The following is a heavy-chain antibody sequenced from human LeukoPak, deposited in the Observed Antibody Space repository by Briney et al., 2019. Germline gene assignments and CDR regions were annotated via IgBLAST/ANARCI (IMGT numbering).Heavy chain of an antibody. J-gene: IGHJ4*02. CDR3: AAGSHSSGYYVY. Sequence: SVKVSCKASGFTFTSSAMQWVRQARGQRLEWIGWIVVGSGNTNYAQKFQERVTITGDMSTSTAYMELSSLRSEDTAVYYCAAGSHSSGYYVYWGQGTLVTVSS. D-gene: IGHD3-22*01. CDR2: IVVGSGNT. V-gene: IGHV1-58*02. CDR1: GFTFTSSA.